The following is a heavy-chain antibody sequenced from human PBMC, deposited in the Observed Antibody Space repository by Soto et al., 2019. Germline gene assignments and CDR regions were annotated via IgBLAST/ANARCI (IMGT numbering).Heavy chain of an antibody. Sequence: PSETLSLTCTVSGGSISSGGYYWSWIRQHPGKGLEWIGYIYYSGSTYYNPSLKSRVTISVDTSKNQFSLKLSSVTAADTAVYYCARGPYSSSWYDWFDPWGQGTLVTVSS. CDR3: ARGPYSSSWYDWFDP. J-gene: IGHJ5*02. CDR1: GGSISSGGYY. CDR2: IYYSGST. D-gene: IGHD6-13*01. V-gene: IGHV4-31*03.